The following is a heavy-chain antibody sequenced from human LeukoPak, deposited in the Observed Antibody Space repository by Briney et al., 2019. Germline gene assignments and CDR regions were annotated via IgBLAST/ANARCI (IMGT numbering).Heavy chain of an antibody. V-gene: IGHV4-59*01. J-gene: IGHJ6*03. D-gene: IGHD6-13*01. CDR2: IYYSGST. Sequence: SETLSLTCTVSGGSISSYYWSWIRQPPGKGLEWIGYIYYSGSTNYNPSLKSRVTISVDTSKNQFSLKLSSVTAADTAAYYCARLYSSSWYYMDVWGQGTTVTVSS. CDR3: ARLYSSSWYYMDV. CDR1: GGSISSYY.